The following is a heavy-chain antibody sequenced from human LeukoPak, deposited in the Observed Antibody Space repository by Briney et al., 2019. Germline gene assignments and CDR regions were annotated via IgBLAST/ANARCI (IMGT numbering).Heavy chain of an antibody. J-gene: IGHJ4*02. CDR3: ARGKGYFDY. Sequence: SETLSLTCTVSGVSISSYYWSWIRQPPGKGLEWIWYIYYSVSTNYNPSLKSRVTISVDKSKNQFSLKLKSVTAADTAVYYCARGKGYFDYWGQGTLVTVSS. CDR2: IYYSVST. V-gene: IGHV4-59*01. CDR1: GVSISSYY.